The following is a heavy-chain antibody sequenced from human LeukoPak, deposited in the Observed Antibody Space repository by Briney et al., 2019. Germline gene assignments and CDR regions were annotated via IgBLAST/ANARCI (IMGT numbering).Heavy chain of an antibody. V-gene: IGHV1-69*13. CDR2: IIPIFGTA. D-gene: IGHD3-22*01. CDR1: GGTFSSYA. J-gene: IGHJ4*02. Sequence: ASVKVSCKASGGTFSSYAISWVRQAPGQGLEWMGGIIPIFGTANYAQKFQGRVTITADESTSTAYMELSSLRSEDTAVYYCARSYYYDSSGYFDYWGQGTLVTVSS. CDR3: ARSYYYDSSGYFDY.